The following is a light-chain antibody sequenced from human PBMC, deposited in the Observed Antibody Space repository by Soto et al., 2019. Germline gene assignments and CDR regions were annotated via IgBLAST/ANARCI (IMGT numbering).Light chain of an antibody. V-gene: IGLV2-14*01. CDR2: EVS. CDR3: SSYTSSSSWV. Sequence: QSALTQPASVSGSPGQSITISCTGTSSDVGGYNYVSWYQQHPGKAPKFMIYEVSNRPSGFSNRFSGSKSGNTASLTISGLQAEDEADYYCSSYTSSSSWVFGGGTKLTVL. CDR1: SSDVGGYNY. J-gene: IGLJ3*02.